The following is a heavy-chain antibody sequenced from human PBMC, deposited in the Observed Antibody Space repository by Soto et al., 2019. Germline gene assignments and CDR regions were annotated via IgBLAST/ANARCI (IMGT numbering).Heavy chain of an antibody. CDR3: ARGSKYCSSTSCYRINWFDP. CDR2: INHSGST. Sequence: QVQLQQWGAGLLKPSETLSLTCAVYGGSFSGYYWSWIRQPPGKGLEWNGEINHSGSTNYNPSLMVRVTIPVATSKNQFSLKLSSVTAADTAVYYCARGSKYCSSTSCYRINWFDPWGQGTLVTVSS. CDR1: GGSFSGYY. V-gene: IGHV4-34*01. D-gene: IGHD2-2*01. J-gene: IGHJ5*02.